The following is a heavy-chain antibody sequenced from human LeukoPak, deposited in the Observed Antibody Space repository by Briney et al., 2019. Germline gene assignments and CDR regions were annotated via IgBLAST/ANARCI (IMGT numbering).Heavy chain of an antibody. J-gene: IGHJ5*02. CDR2: ISSSSSYI. Sequence: PGGSLRLSCAASGFTFSSYSMNWVRQAPGKGLEWVSSISSSSSYIYYADSVKGRFTVSRDNAKNSLYLQMNSLRAEDTAVYYCARDRCSSTSCWFDPWGQGTLVTVSP. CDR3: ARDRCSSTSCWFDP. CDR1: GFTFSSYS. V-gene: IGHV3-21*01. D-gene: IGHD2-2*01.